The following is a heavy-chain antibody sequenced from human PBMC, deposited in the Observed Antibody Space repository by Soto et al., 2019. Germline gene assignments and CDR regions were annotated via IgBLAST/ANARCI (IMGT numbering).Heavy chain of an antibody. CDR2: VNPSGGHT. CDR3: ARGGHVVVVPAALDY. D-gene: IGHD2-21*02. CDR1: GDTFTDYY. Sequence: QVQLMQSGAEVKKPGASVKVSCKASGDTFTDYYIHWVRQAPGQGLEWMGTVNPSGGHTTYAQHFLGRVTVTRDTSPSTLYMELTSLTSDDTAIYYCARGGHVVVVPAALDYWGQGTLGTVSS. J-gene: IGHJ4*02. V-gene: IGHV1-46*01.